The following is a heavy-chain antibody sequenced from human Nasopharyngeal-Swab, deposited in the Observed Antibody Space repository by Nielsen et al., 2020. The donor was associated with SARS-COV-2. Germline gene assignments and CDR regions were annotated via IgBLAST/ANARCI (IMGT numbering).Heavy chain of an antibody. CDR2: ISSSSSYI. Sequence: WIRQPPGKGLEWVSPISSSSSYIYYADSVKGRFTISRDKAQNSLYLQMNGLRAEDTAVYYCARDRGYSYGPDAFDIWGQGTMVTVSS. D-gene: IGHD5-18*01. CDR3: ARDRGYSYGPDAFDI. J-gene: IGHJ3*02. V-gene: IGHV3-21*01.